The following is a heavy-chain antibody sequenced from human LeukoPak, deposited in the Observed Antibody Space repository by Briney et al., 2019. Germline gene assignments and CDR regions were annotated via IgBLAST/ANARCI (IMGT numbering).Heavy chain of an antibody. V-gene: IGHV1-18*01. CDR2: ISGYNGNT. D-gene: IGHD3-22*01. Sequence: ASVKVSCKASGCTFSNYGISWLRQAPGQGLEWMGWISGYNGNTKYAQKVHDRVTVTTDTSTNTAFLEVRSLRSDDTAMYYCARADYYESRGYTLLGDYWGQGTLVTVSS. CDR1: GCTFSNYG. J-gene: IGHJ4*02. CDR3: ARADYYESRGYTLLGDY.